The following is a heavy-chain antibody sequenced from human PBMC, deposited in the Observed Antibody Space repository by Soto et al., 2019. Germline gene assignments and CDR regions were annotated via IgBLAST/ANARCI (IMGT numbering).Heavy chain of an antibody. CDR2: IKSKADGGTT. CDR3: ATVGHYYLLFDP. CDR1: GFISSTAW. V-gene: IGHV3-15*07. Sequence: GGSLRLSCAASGFISSTAWMNWFRQPPGKGLEWVGHIKSKADGGTTDYAAPVKGRFTISRDDSKNTLYLQMNSLKTEDTAVYYCATVGHYYLLFDPWGQGTLVTVSS. J-gene: IGHJ5*02. D-gene: IGHD3-22*01.